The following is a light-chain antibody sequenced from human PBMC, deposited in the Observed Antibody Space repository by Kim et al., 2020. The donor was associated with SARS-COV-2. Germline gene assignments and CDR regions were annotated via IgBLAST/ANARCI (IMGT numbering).Light chain of an antibody. CDR3: QQYTYWPLT. J-gene: IGKJ4*01. Sequence: VSPGEIITLSCRASQSVDIRLAWYQQKPGQAPRLLIYGASTRATGIPARFSGNGSGTQFTLTISSLQSEDLAVYYCQQYTYWPLTFGGGTKVDIK. V-gene: IGKV3-15*01. CDR2: GAS. CDR1: QSVDIR.